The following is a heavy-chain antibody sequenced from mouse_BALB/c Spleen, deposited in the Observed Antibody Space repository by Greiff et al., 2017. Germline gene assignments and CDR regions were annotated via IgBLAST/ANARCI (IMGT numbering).Heavy chain of an antibody. CDR3: ARDITTVVPYWYFDV. J-gene: IGHJ1*01. V-gene: IGHV2-6-7*01. D-gene: IGHD1-1*01. Sequence: QVQLQQSGPGLVAPSQSLSITCTVSGFSLTGYGVNWVRQPPGKGLEWLGMIWGDGSTDYNSALKSRLSISKDNSKSQVFLKMNSLQTDDTARYYCARDITTVVPYWYFDVWGAGTTVTVSS. CDR2: IWGDGST. CDR1: GFSLTGYG.